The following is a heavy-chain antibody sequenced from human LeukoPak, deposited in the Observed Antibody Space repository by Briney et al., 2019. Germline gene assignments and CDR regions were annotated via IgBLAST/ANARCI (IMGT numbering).Heavy chain of an antibody. CDR1: GGSISSSNYY. CDR3: ARQVVATIEYYFDY. D-gene: IGHD5-12*01. CDR2: IYSTGST. J-gene: IGHJ4*02. V-gene: IGHV4-39*07. Sequence: SETLSLTCSVSGGSISSSNYYWDWIRQFPWKGLEWIGSIYSTGSTYYNPSLKSRITLSVDTSKNLFSLSLNSVTAADTALYYCARQVVATIEYYFDYWGQGTLVTVSS.